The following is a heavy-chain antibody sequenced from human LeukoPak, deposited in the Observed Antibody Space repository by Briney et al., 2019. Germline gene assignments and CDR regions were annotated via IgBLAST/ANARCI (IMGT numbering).Heavy chain of an antibody. J-gene: IGHJ3*01. V-gene: IGHV1-2*02. Sequence: ASVKVSCKASGYTFGAHYIHWLRQATGQGLEYMGWINPSAGDTRFAERSKGRVTLTRDPSTTTVYMELTRLTFGDTAVYFCARGMYSSSESFDVWGQGTMVVVSS. CDR2: INPSAGDT. CDR3: ARGMYSSSESFDV. D-gene: IGHD3-22*01. CDR1: GYTFGAHY.